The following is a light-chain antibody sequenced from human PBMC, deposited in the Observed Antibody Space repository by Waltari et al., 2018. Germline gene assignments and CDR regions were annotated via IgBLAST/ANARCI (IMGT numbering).Light chain of an antibody. V-gene: IGKV1-5*03. CDR1: QTISIW. CDR2: KAS. J-gene: IGKJ3*01. CDR3: QQYSTCPFT. Sequence: DIQMTQSPSTLSASVGDRVTITCRASQTISIWLAWYQQKPGKAPKLLIYKASSLESEVPSRFSCSGSGTEFTLTISSLQPYDFATYYCQQYSTCPFTFGPGTKVGIK.